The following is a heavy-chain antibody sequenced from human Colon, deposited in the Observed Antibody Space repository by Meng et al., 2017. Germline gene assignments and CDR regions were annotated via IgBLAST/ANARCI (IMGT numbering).Heavy chain of an antibody. CDR2: IYYSGST. CDR3: ARDRKHYGERGWFDP. D-gene: IGHD4-17*01. J-gene: IGHJ5*02. Sequence: QVQLQEPGPGLVQPSHTLSLTCTVSGGSISSGDYYWSWIRQPPGKGLEWIGYIYYSGSTYSNASLKSRVTISIDRSKNQFSLKLSSVTAADTAVYYCARDRKHYGERGWFDPWGQGTLVTVSS. CDR1: GGSISSGDYY. V-gene: IGHV4-30-4*01.